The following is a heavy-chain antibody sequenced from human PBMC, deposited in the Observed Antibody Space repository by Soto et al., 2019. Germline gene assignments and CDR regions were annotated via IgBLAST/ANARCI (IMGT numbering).Heavy chain of an antibody. V-gene: IGHV3-53*02. Sequence: EVQLVETGGGLIQPGGSLRLSCAASGFTVSSHYMSWVRQSPGKGLEWVSVIYSGGSTYYADFVKGRFTISRDNSKNTLYLQMNSLRAEDTAVYYCARGYDSSGLDYWGQGTLVTVSS. D-gene: IGHD3-22*01. CDR2: IYSGGST. CDR3: ARGYDSSGLDY. J-gene: IGHJ4*02. CDR1: GFTVSSHY.